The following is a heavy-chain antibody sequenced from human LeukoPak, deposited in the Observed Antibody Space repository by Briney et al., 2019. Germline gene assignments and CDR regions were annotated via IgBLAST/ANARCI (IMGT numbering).Heavy chain of an antibody. J-gene: IGHJ4*02. V-gene: IGHV1-46*01. Sequence: ASVKVSCKASGYTFTSYYMHWVRQAPGQGLEWMGIINPSGGSTSYAQKFQGRVTMTRDTSTSTVYMELSSLRSEDTAVYYCARDRGRGSYYRSFDYWGQGTLVTVSS. CDR2: INPSGGST. CDR3: ARDRGRGSYYRSFDY. D-gene: IGHD1-26*01. CDR1: GYTFTSYY.